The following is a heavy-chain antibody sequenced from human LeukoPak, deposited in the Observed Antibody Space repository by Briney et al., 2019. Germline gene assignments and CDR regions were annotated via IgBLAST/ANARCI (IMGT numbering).Heavy chain of an antibody. J-gene: IGHJ5*02. CDR1: GGSFSGYY. Sequence: PSETLSLTCAVYGGSFSGYYWSWIRQPPGKGPEWIGEINHSGSTNYNPSLKSRVTISVDTSKNQFSLKLSSVTAADTAVYYCARGRWSGYWGYNWFDPWGQGTLVTVSP. V-gene: IGHV4-34*01. CDR2: INHSGST. D-gene: IGHD3-3*01. CDR3: ARGRWSGYWGYNWFDP.